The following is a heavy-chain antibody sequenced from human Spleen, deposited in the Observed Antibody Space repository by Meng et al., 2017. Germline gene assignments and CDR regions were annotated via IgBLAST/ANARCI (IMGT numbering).Heavy chain of an antibody. V-gene: IGHV3-74*01. CDR2: INPDGTTA. D-gene: IGHD2-15*01. J-gene: IGHJ4*02. CDR1: GFTFSSYW. CDR3: ARNWVASGDY. Sequence: GESLKISCAASGFTFSSYWMHWVRQAPGKGLVWVSRINPDGTTANYAHPVKGRFTISRDNAKNTLYLQMNSLRAEDTAVYYCARNWVASGDYWGQGTLVTVSS.